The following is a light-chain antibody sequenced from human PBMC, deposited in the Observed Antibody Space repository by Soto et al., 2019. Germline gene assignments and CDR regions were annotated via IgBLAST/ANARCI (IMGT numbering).Light chain of an antibody. CDR2: LGS. CDR1: QSLLHSNGNIY. CDR3: MQAIQAPRT. Sequence: DIVLTQSPLXLPXTPGEPAXISCRSSQSLLHSNGNIYLDWYLQKPGQSPQLLIYLGSIRASGVPDRFRGSGSGTDFTLKITRVEAEDVGVYYCMQAIQAPRTFGLGTKVQI. J-gene: IGKJ1*01. V-gene: IGKV2-28*01.